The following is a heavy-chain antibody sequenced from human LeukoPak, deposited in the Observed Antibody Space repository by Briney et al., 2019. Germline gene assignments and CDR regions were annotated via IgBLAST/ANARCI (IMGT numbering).Heavy chain of an antibody. D-gene: IGHD1-26*01. CDR1: GFTFSSYW. CDR2: INSDGSST. J-gene: IGHJ4*02. Sequence: PGGSLRLSCAASGFTFSSYWMHWVRQAPGKGLVWVSRINSDGSSTSYADSVKGRCTISRDNAKNTLYLQMNSLRAEDTAVYYCAKPTRGSGSFLIDFWGQGTLVTVSS. CDR3: AKPTRGSGSFLIDF. V-gene: IGHV3-74*01.